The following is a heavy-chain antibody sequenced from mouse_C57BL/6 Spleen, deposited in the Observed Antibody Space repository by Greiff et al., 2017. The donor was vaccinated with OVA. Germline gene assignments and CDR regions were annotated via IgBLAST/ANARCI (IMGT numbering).Heavy chain of an antibody. CDR3: ASPYSNYGAWFAY. Sequence: QVQLKESGPGLVQPSQSLSITCTVSGFSLTSYGVHWVRQSPGKGLEWLGVIWSGGGTDYNAAFISSLSISKDNSKSHVFFKMNSLQADDTAIYYGASPYSNYGAWFAYWGQGTLVTVSA. D-gene: IGHD2-5*01. CDR2: IWSGGGT. J-gene: IGHJ3*01. V-gene: IGHV2-2*01. CDR1: GFSLTSYG.